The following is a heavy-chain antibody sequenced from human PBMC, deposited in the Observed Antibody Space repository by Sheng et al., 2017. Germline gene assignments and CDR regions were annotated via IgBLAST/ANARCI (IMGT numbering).Heavy chain of an antibody. CDR2: IIPILGIA. V-gene: IGHV1-69*04. Sequence: QVQLVQSGAEVKKPGSSVKVSCKASGGTFSSYAISWVRQAPGQGLEWMGGIIPILGIANYAQKFQGRVTITADKSTSTAYMELSSLRSEDTAVYYCAREDHGGNWNYYYYMDVWGKGTTVTVSS. CDR3: AREDHGGNWNYYYYMDV. CDR1: GGTFSSYA. J-gene: IGHJ6*03. D-gene: IGHD2-15*01.